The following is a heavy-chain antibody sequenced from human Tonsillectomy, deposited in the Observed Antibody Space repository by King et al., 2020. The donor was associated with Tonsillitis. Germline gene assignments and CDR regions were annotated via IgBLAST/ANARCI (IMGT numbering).Heavy chain of an antibody. D-gene: IGHD2-15*01. CDR3: AKESGPVVVVTYTKSFFCDMDV. J-gene: IGHJ6*02. Sequence: VQLVESGGGLVQPGRSLRLSCAASGFTFDDYAMHWVRQAPGKGLEWVSGISWNSGSIDYAESVKGRFTISRDNAKNSLYLQMNSLRAEDTAMYYCAKESGPVVVVTYTKSFFCDMDVCGQGTSVTVSS. CDR1: GFTFDDYA. CDR2: ISWNSGSI. V-gene: IGHV3-9*01.